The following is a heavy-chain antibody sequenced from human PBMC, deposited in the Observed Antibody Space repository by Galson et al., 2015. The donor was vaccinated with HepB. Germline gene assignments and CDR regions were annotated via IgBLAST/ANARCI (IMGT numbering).Heavy chain of an antibody. D-gene: IGHD3-9*01. CDR2: IYPGDSDT. J-gene: IGHJ4*02. CDR1: GYSFSPYW. V-gene: IGHV5-51*01. CDR3: ARLTPSYNVDY. Sequence: QSGAEVKKAGESLKISCKGSGYSFSPYWIAWVRQMSGKGLELMGIIYPGDSDTKYSPSFQGRVTISADKSINIASLQWSSLKASDTAMYYCARLTPSYNVDYWGQGTRVIVSS.